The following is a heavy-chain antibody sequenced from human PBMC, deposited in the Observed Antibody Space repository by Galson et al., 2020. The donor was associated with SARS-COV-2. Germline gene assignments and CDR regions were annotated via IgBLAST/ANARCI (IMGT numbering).Heavy chain of an antibody. D-gene: IGHD3-9*01. CDR2: IDWDDDK. CDR1: GFSLSTSGMR. J-gene: IGHJ6*02. Sequence: SGPTLVKPTQTLTLTCTFSGFSLSTSGMRVRWIRQPPGKALEWLAHIDWDDDKFYSTSLKTRLTISKDTSKNQVVLTMTNMDPVDTATYYCARELYDILAGYYYGMDVWGQGTTVTVSS. CDR3: ARELYDILAGYYYGMDV. V-gene: IGHV2-70*04.